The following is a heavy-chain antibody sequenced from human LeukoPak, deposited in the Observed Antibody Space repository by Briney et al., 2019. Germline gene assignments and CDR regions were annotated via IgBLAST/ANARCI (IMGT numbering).Heavy chain of an antibody. J-gene: IGHJ4*02. CDR1: GFTFRSYA. CDR2: TSGSGAST. V-gene: IGHV3-23*01. D-gene: IGHD4-17*01. CDR3: ATPRGTVTTGAVY. Sequence: GGSLILSCVASGFTFRSYAMSWVRQAPRKGLEWVSATSGSGASTYYADAVKGRFTISRDNSRNTLYLQMNNLRAEDTAVYYCATPRGTVTTGAVYWGQGTLVTVSS.